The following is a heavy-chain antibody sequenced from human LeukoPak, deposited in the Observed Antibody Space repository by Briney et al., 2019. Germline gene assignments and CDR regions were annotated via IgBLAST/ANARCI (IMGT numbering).Heavy chain of an antibody. CDR2: IYSSGHS. CDR1: GDAITTNSYW. V-gene: IGHV4-39*01. J-gene: IGHJ5*02. CDR3: ARRGIWDLQIGNWFDP. D-gene: IGHD3-16*01. Sequence: PSETLSLTCSLSGDAITTNSYWGGWTRPSPGKGLGWIGSIYSSGHSYYNPSLKSRATIPPDTSKNQYSLRLTSVLAADTAVYYCARRGIWDLQIGNWFDPWGQGILVTVSS.